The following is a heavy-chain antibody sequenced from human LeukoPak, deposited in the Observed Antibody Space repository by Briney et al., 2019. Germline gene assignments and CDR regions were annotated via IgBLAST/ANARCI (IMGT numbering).Heavy chain of an antibody. CDR1: GFAFSSYE. J-gene: IGHJ4*02. D-gene: IGHD2-2*01. Sequence: PPGGSLRLSCGASGFAFSSYEMNWVRQAPGKGLEWVSYISSSGSIIYYADSVKGRFTISRDNAKNSLYLQMNSLRAEDTAVFYCARSTSWYHKFDYWGQGTLVTVSS. V-gene: IGHV3-48*03. CDR2: ISSSGSII. CDR3: ARSTSWYHKFDY.